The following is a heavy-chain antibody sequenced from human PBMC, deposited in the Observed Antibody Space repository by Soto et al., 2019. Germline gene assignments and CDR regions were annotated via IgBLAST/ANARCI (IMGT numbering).Heavy chain of an antibody. V-gene: IGHV4-31*03. CDR1: GESISSGGYY. CDR2: IYDTESA. CDR3: ARASSSSSAADY. J-gene: IGHJ4*02. Sequence: QVQLQESGPGLVKPSQTLSLTCSVSGESISSGGYYWSWIRHLPGKGLEWIGYIYDTESAYYNPSLTSRVSISMAPSENHFAMRLTSVTAADSAVYYCARASSSSSAADYWGQGLQVTVSS. D-gene: IGHD6-6*01.